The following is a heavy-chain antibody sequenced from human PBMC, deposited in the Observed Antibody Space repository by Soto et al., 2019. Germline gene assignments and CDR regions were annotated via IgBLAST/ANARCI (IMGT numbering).Heavy chain of an antibody. CDR2: IYYSGST. CDR1: GGSISGFY. V-gene: IGHV4-59*01. CDR3: AKGGPSSQWFDP. Sequence: SETLSLTCTVSGGSISGFYWSWIRQPPRKAPEWIGYIYYSGSTNYNPSLRSRVTISVDTSRNQFSLEMTSLTAADTAVYYCAKGGPSSQWFDPWGLGTLVTVSS. J-gene: IGHJ5*02. D-gene: IGHD6-13*01.